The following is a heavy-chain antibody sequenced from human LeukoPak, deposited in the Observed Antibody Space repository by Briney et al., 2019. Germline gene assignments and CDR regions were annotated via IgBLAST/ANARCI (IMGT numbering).Heavy chain of an antibody. CDR3: ATAGFYGDYRYYFDY. CDR1: GYTLTELS. V-gene: IGHV1-24*01. J-gene: IGHJ4*02. D-gene: IGHD4-17*01. Sequence: GASVKVSCKVSGYTLTELSMHWVRQAPGKGLEWMGGFDPEDGETIYAQKFQGRVTMTEDTSTDTAYMELSSLRSEDTAVYYCATAGFYGDYRYYFDYWGQGTLVTVSS. CDR2: FDPEDGET.